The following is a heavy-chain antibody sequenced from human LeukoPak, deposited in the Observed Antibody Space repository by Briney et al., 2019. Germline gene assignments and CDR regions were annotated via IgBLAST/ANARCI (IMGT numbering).Heavy chain of an antibody. V-gene: IGHV3-30*02. CDR3: AKDMSDSSGYIDY. Sequence: GGSLRLSCAASGFTFSSYAMHWVRQAPGKGLEWVAITWYSGNDEYYADSVEGRCTISRDNSRNTLYLQMNSLRPEDTAVYYCAKDMSDSSGYIDYWGQGTLVTVSS. CDR2: TWYSGNDE. D-gene: IGHD3-22*01. CDR1: GFTFSSYA. J-gene: IGHJ4*02.